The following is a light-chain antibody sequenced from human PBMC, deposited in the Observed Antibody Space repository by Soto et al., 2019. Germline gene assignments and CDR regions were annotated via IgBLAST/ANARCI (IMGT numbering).Light chain of an antibody. J-gene: IGLJ1*01. V-gene: IGLV2-14*01. CDR3: SSYTSSSNYV. CDR2: EVS. CDR1: SSDVGGYNL. Sequence: QSVLTQPPSASGTPGQRVTISRTGTSSDVGGYNLVSWYQQHPGKAPKLMIYEVSNRPSGVSNRFSGSKSGNTASLTISGLQAEDEADYYCSSYTSSSNYVFGTGTKVTVL.